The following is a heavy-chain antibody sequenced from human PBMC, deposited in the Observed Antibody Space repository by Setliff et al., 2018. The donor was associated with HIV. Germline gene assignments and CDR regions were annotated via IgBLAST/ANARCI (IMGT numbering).Heavy chain of an antibody. J-gene: IGHJ5*02. CDR3: ARVVELQWGKAWFHP. V-gene: IGHV4-4*07. CDR1: GASINSYF. D-gene: IGHD1-7*01. CDR2: IHSGGTT. Sequence: PSETLSLTCSVSGASINSYFWSWIRQPAGKGLEWIGRIHSGGTTNSNPSLKSRVTLSVDTSKNQFSLKLNSVTAADTAIYYCARVVELQWGKAWFHPWGQGTLVTVSS.